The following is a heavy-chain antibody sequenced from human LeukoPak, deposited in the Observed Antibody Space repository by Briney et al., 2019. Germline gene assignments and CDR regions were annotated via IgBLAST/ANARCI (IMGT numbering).Heavy chain of an antibody. CDR2: INSNSSTI. CDR1: GFTFSDYH. Sequence: GGSLRLSCAASGFTFSDYHISWVRQAPGKGLEWVSYINSNSSTIYYVDSVKGRFTISRDKAKNSLYLQMNSLRAEDTAVYYCSRDDMDVWGKGTTVTVSS. CDR3: SRDDMDV. V-gene: IGHV3-11*04. J-gene: IGHJ6*04.